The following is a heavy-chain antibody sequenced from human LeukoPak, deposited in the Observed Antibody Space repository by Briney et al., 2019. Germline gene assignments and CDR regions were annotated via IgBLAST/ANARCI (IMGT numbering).Heavy chain of an antibody. CDR2: ISGSGGST. CDR3: AKDLADIAAAGLFDY. V-gene: IGHV3-23*01. Sequence: GGSLRLSCAASGFTFSTYAMSWVRQAPGKGLEWVSAISGSGGSTYYADSVKGRFTISRDNSKNTLYLQMNSLRAEDTAVYYCAKDLADIAAAGLFDYWGQGTLVTVSS. D-gene: IGHD6-13*01. J-gene: IGHJ4*02. CDR1: GFTFSTYA.